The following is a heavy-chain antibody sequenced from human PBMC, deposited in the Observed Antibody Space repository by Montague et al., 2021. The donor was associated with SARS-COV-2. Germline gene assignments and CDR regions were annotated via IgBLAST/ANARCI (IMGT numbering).Heavy chain of an antibody. Sequence: SETLSLTCAVYTDSLSGYYWSWIRQSPGKGLEWIGEITHSGSTNHSPSLQSRVTISVDKSKKQVSLKLRSLTAADTAVYYCARGADYDFWSGFLRYKWFGPWGQGTPVIVSS. D-gene: IGHD3-3*01. CDR2: ITHSGST. J-gene: IGHJ5*02. V-gene: IGHV4-34*01. CDR1: TDSLSGYY. CDR3: ARGADYDFWSGFLRYKWFGP.